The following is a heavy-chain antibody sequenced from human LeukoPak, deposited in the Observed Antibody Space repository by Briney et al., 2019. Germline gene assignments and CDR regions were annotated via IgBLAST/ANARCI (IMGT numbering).Heavy chain of an antibody. V-gene: IGHV4-34*01. CDR3: ARRPGPYSGSYFPYYYYYGKDV. D-gene: IGHD1-26*01. CDR1: GGSFSGYY. CDR2: INHSGST. J-gene: IGHJ6*02. Sequence: SETLSLTCAVYGGSFSGYYWSWIRQPPGKGLEWIGEINHSGSTNYNPSLKSRVTISVDTSKNQFSLKLSSVTAADTAVYYCARRPGPYSGSYFPYYYYYGKDVWGQGTTVTVSS.